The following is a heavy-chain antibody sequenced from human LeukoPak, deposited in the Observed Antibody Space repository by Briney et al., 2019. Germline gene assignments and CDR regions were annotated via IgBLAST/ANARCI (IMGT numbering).Heavy chain of an antibody. J-gene: IGHJ5*02. CDR1: GFTFSSYG. V-gene: IGHV3-30*02. Sequence: GGSLRLSCAASGFTFSSYGMHWVRQAPGKGLEWVAFIRYDGSNKYYADSVKGRFTISRDNSKNTLYLQMNSLRAEDTAVYYCARDVPAAPYRLTAYSSSTYNWFDPWGQGTLVTVSS. D-gene: IGHD6-6*01. CDR3: ARDVPAAPYRLTAYSSSTYNWFDP. CDR2: IRYDGSNK.